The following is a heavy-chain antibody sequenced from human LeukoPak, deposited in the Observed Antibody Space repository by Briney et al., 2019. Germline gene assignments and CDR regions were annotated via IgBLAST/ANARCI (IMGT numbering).Heavy chain of an antibody. D-gene: IGHD6-13*01. Sequence: GGSLRLPCAASGFTFSNYAMHWVRQAPGKGLEWVAVTSYDGSHIYYADSVKGRFTISRVSSKNTLYLQMNRLRAEDTALYYCAKGQLVDYGMDVWGQGTTVTVSS. J-gene: IGHJ6*02. CDR2: TSYDGSHI. V-gene: IGHV3-30*18. CDR3: AKGQLVDYGMDV. CDR1: GFTFSNYA.